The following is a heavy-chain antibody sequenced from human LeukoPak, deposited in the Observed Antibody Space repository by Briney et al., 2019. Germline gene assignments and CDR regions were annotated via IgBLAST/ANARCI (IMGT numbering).Heavy chain of an antibody. CDR2: IIPIFGTA. Sequence: SVKASCKASGDTFSSYAISWVQQAPGQGLEWMGGIIPIFGTANYAQKLQGRVTITADESTNTVYMELSSLRSEDATVYCCAREQGYCSSTSCYTGMDVWGKGTTVTVSS. J-gene: IGHJ6*04. CDR3: AREQGYCSSTSCYTGMDV. CDR1: GDTFSSYA. V-gene: IGHV1-69*13. D-gene: IGHD2-2*02.